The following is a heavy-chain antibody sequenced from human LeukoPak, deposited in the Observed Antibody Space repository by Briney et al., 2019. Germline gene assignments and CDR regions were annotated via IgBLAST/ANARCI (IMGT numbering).Heavy chain of an antibody. J-gene: IGHJ6*03. V-gene: IGHV3-21*01. D-gene: IGHD6-6*01. CDR3: ARVGQLVAYYMDV. CDR1: GFTFSSYS. Sequence: GGSLRLSCAASGFTFSSYSMNWVRQAPGKGLEWVSSISSSSSYIYYADSVKGRFTISRDNAKNSLYLQMNSLRAEDTAVYYCARVGQLVAYYMDVWGKGTTVTVSS. CDR2: ISSSSSYI.